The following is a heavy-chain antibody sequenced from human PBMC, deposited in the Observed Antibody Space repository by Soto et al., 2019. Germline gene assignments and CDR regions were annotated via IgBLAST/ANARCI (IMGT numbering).Heavy chain of an antibody. CDR3: ARSLSTIGARPDY. CDR1: GYTFTGYY. CDR2: INPNTGGT. D-gene: IGHD6-6*01. V-gene: IGHV1-2*02. Sequence: QVHLVQSGAEVVKPGASVTVSCEASGYTFTGYYIHWVRQAPGQGLEYMGWINPNTGGTKYAQRFQGRVTMTRDTSINTAYMELSWLTSEDTAVYFCARSLSTIGARPDYWGQGTLVTVSP. J-gene: IGHJ4*02.